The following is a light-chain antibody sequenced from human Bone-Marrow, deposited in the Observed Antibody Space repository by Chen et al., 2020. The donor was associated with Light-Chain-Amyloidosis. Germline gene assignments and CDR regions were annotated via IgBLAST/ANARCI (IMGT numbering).Light chain of an antibody. Sequence: SYELTQPPSVSVSPGQTARITCSGDDLPTKYAYWYQQKPGQAPVLVIHRDTERPSGISERFSGSSYGTTATLTISGVQAEDAADYHCQSADSSGTYEVIFGGGTKLTVL. CDR3: QSADSSGTYEVI. V-gene: IGLV3-25*03. J-gene: IGLJ2*01. CDR1: DLPTKY. CDR2: RDT.